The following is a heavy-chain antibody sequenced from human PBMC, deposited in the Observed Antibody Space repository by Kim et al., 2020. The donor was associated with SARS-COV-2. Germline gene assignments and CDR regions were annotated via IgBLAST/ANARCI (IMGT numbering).Heavy chain of an antibody. CDR3: ARVRIAALVDY. Sequence: SETLSLTCTVSGGSISSSSYYWGWIRQPPGKGLEWIGSIYYSGSTYYNPSLKSRVTISVDTSKNQFSLKLSSVTAADTAVYYCARVRIAALVDYWGQGTLVTVSS. CDR1: GGSISSSSYY. D-gene: IGHD6-13*01. V-gene: IGHV4-39*07. J-gene: IGHJ4*02. CDR2: IYYSGST.